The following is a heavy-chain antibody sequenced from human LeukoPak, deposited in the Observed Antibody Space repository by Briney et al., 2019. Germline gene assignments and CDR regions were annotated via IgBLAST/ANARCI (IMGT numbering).Heavy chain of an antibody. D-gene: IGHD1-1*01. CDR2: INHSGST. Sequence: PSETLSLTXAVYGGSFSGYYWSWIRQPPGKGLEWIGEINHSGSTNYNPSLKSRVTISVDTSKNQFSLKLSSVTAADTAVYYCARAGLERSFDYWGQGTLVTVSS. J-gene: IGHJ4*02. CDR3: ARAGLERSFDY. V-gene: IGHV4-34*01. CDR1: GGSFSGYY.